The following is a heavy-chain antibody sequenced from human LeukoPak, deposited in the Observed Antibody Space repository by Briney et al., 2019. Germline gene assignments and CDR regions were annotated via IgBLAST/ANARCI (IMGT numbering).Heavy chain of an antibody. D-gene: IGHD2-2*01. Sequence: GGSLRLSCAASGFTFSSYVMNWVRQAPGKGLEWVSVISGGGGSTYYADSVKGRFTISRGNSKNTLFLQMNSLRAEDTAVYYCAKGGYCSSTSCYVGWFDPWGQGTLVTVSS. V-gene: IGHV3-23*01. CDR2: ISGGGGST. CDR3: AKGGYCSSTSCYVGWFDP. CDR1: GFTFSSYV. J-gene: IGHJ5*02.